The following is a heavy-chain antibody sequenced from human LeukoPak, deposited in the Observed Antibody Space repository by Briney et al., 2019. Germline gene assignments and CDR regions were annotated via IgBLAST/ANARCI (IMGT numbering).Heavy chain of an antibody. J-gene: IGHJ4*02. CDR1: GFTFSSYA. CDR2: ISGSGGST. Sequence: GGSLRLSCAASGFTFSSYAMSWVRQAPGKGLEWVSAISGSGGSTHYADSVKGRFTISRDNSKNTLYLQMNSLRAEDTAVYYCAKLDSSGDYFDYWGQGTLVTVSS. V-gene: IGHV3-23*01. D-gene: IGHD6-19*01. CDR3: AKLDSSGDYFDY.